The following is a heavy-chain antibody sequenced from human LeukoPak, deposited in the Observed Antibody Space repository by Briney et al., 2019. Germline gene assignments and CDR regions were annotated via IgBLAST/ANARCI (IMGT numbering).Heavy chain of an antibody. J-gene: IGHJ6*03. D-gene: IGHD3-10*01. CDR1: GYTFTGYY. CDR2: IIPIFGKA. CDR3: ARGPRITMVREDPSRDYYYMDV. V-gene: IGHV1-69*13. Sequence: SVKVSCKASGYTFTGYYMHWVRQAPGQGLEWMGGIIPIFGKANYAQKFQGRVTITADESTSTAYMELSSLRAEDTAVYYCARGPRITMVREDPSRDYYYMDVWGKGTTVTISS.